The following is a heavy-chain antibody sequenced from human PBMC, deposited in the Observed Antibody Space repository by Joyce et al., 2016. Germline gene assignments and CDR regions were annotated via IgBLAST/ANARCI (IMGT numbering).Heavy chain of an antibody. V-gene: IGHV4-59*08. CDR2: IYYSGST. J-gene: IGHJ4*02. CDR1: GDSISSYY. CDR3: ARGRPTRRYFDY. Sequence: QVQLQESGPGLVKPSETLSLTCTVSGDSISSYYWSWIRQPPGKGLEWIGYIYYSGSTNYNPPLKSRVTISVDTSKNQFSLKLSSVTAADTAVYYCARGRPTRRYFDYWGQGTLVTVSS.